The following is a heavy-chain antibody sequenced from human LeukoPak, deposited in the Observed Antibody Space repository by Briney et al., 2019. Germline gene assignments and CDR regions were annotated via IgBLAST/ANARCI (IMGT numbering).Heavy chain of an antibody. CDR3: AKDVDTAMVRGAFDI. J-gene: IGHJ3*02. V-gene: IGHV3-9*02. Sequence: RTLSLSSAPSGFTSAAYAMTSVRQAAGHRVEGFSGFSWNSGSIGYADSVKGRFTISRDNAKNSLYLQMNSLRAEDTALYYCAKDVDTAMVRGAFDIWGQGTMVTVSS. CDR1: GFTSAAYA. CDR2: FSWNSGSI. D-gene: IGHD5-18*01.